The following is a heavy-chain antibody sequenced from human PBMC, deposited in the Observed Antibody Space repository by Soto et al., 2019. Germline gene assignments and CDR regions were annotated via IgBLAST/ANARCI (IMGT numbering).Heavy chain of an antibody. D-gene: IGHD3-3*01. Sequence: SETLSLTCPVYGESFSDYNWRRIRQPPGKGLERIGKINHRGSTNHNSSLKSRVTISVDTSKNQFSLKLSSVTAADTAVYYCARAFGVAIKHYGMDVWGKGTTVKVS. CDR3: ARAFGVAIKHYGMDV. CDR1: GESFSDYN. V-gene: IGHV4-34*01. J-gene: IGHJ6*04. CDR2: INHRGST.